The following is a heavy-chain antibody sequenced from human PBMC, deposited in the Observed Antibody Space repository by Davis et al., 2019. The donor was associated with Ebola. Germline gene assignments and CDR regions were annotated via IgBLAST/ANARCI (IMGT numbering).Heavy chain of an antibody. J-gene: IGHJ4*02. V-gene: IGHV4-59*01. Sequence: SETLSLTCTVSGGSISNYFWSWIRQPPGKGLEWIGYIYYSGITSYNPSLKSRVAISLHTSKNQFSLRLSSVTAADTAVYYCARGNSDYGEFDYWGQGTLVAVSS. CDR2: IYYSGIT. D-gene: IGHD4-17*01. CDR3: ARGNSDYGEFDY. CDR1: GGSISNYF.